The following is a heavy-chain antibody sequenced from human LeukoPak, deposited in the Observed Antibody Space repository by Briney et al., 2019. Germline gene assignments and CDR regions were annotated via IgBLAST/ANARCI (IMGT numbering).Heavy chain of an antibody. V-gene: IGHV1-2*02. CDR2: ISPNSGGT. CDR3: VRVGHTSGWDFDY. D-gene: IGHD6-19*01. CDR1: GYTFTGHY. Sequence: ASVKVSCKASGYTFTGHYIHWVRQAPGQGLEWMGFISPNSGGTNYAQKFQGRVTMTRDTSVSTAYMELSRLTSDDTAVYYCVRVGHTSGWDFDYWGQGTLVTVS. J-gene: IGHJ4*02.